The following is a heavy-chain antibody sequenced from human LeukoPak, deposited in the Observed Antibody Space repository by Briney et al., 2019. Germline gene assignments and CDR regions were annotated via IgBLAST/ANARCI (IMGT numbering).Heavy chain of an antibody. CDR3: AKDGRSGWADY. D-gene: IGHD6-19*01. CDR1: GFTVSSNY. CDR2: ISYDGSNK. V-gene: IGHV3-30*18. Sequence: GGSLRLSCAASGFTVSSNYMSWVRQASGKGLEWVAVISYDGSNKYYADSVKGRFTISRDNSKNTLYLQMNSLRAEDTAVYYCAKDGRSGWADYWGQGTLVTVSS. J-gene: IGHJ4*02.